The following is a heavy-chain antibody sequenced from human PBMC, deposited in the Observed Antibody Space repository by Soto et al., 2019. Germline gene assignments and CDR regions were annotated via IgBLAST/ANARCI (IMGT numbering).Heavy chain of an antibody. CDR3: ARGGIKTGTRYPKNYYYYYYMDV. CDR2: INSDGSST. Sequence: GGSLRLSCAASGFTFSSYWMHWVRQAPGKGLVWVSRINSDGSSTSYADSVKGRFTISRDNAKNTRYLQMNSLRAEDTAVYYCARGGIKTGTRYPKNYYYYYYMDVWGKGTTVTVSS. CDR1: GFTFSSYW. D-gene: IGHD1-7*01. J-gene: IGHJ6*03. V-gene: IGHV3-74*01.